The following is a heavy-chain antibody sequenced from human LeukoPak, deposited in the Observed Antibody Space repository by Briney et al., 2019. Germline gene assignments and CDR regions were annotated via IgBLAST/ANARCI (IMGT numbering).Heavy chain of an antibody. J-gene: IGHJ4*02. CDR2: IKSKTDGGTT. Sequence: GGSLRLSCAASGFTFSNAWMSWVRQAPGKGLEWVSRIKSKTDGGTTDYAAPVKGRFTISRDDSKNTLYLQMNSLKTEDTAVYYCTTDLGYTSLFDYWGQGTLVTVSS. CDR3: TTDLGYTSLFDY. D-gene: IGHD3-16*02. CDR1: GFTFSNAW. V-gene: IGHV3-15*01.